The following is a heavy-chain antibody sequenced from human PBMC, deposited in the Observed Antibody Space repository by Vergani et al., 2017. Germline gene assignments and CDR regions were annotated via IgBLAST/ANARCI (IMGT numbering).Heavy chain of an antibody. CDR2: IYYTGVT. Sequence: QVLLQESGPGLVKTSQTPSLTCIVSCGSMKINDYFWTWISQHPVKGLEGIGSIYYTGVTYNNPSLKSRVTMSIDTSKNQFSLKLNSVTAADTAVYYCARARWEVPTAIKYAFDIWGQGTSVTVAS. CDR3: ARARWEVPTAIKYAFDI. J-gene: IGHJ3*02. V-gene: IGHV4-31*02. D-gene: IGHD1-26*01. CDR1: CGSMKINDYF.